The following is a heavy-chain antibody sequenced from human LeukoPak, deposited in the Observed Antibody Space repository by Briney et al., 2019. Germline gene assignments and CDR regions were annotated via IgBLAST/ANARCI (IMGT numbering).Heavy chain of an antibody. CDR3: AGGRDSSGYEYYFDY. V-gene: IGHV4-59*12. CDR2: IYYSGST. J-gene: IGHJ4*02. Sequence: SETLSLTCTVSGGSISSYYWSWIRQPPGKGLEWIGYIYYSGSTNYNPSLKSRVTMSVDTSKNQFSLNLSSVTAADTAVYYCAGGRDSSGYEYYFDYWGQGTLVTVSS. D-gene: IGHD3-22*01. CDR1: GGSISSYY.